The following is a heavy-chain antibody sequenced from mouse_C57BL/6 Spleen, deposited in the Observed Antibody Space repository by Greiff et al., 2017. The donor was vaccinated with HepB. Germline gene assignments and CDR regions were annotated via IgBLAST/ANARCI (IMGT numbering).Heavy chain of an antibody. Sequence: QVQLQQPGAELVKPGASVKLSCKASGYTFTSYWTHWVKQRPGQGLEWIGMIHPNSGSTNYNEKFKSKATLTVDKSSSTAYMQLSSLTSEDSAVYYCARVGSSGYNYAMDYWGQGTSVTVSS. CDR2: IHPNSGST. CDR1: GYTFTSYW. CDR3: ARVGSSGYNYAMDY. D-gene: IGHD3-2*02. V-gene: IGHV1-64*01. J-gene: IGHJ4*01.